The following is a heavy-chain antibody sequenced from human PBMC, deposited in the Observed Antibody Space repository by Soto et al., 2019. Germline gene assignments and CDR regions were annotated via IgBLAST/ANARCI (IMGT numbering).Heavy chain of an antibody. CDR3: ARELRFGEDYYGMDV. Sequence: QVQLQESGPGLVKPSQTLSLTCTVSGGSISSGGYYWSWIRQHPGKGLEWIGYIYYSGSTYYNPSLKSRVTRSVDTSKTQFSLKLSSVTAADTAVYYCARELRFGEDYYGMDVWGQGTTVTVSS. J-gene: IGHJ6*02. V-gene: IGHV4-31*03. D-gene: IGHD3-10*01. CDR1: GGSISSGGYY. CDR2: IYYSGST.